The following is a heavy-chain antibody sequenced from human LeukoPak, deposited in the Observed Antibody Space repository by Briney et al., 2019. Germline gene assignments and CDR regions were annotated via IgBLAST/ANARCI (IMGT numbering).Heavy chain of an antibody. CDR1: GFTFSSYS. D-gene: IGHD5-18*01. CDR2: ISSSSGYI. CDR3: ARGRVTPYYFDY. V-gene: IGHV3-21*01. Sequence: GGSLRLSCAASGFTFSSYSMNWVRQAPGKGLEWVSSISSSSGYIYYADSVKGRLTISRDNAKNSLYLQMNSLRAEDTAVYYCARGRVTPYYFDYWGQGTLVTVSS. J-gene: IGHJ4*02.